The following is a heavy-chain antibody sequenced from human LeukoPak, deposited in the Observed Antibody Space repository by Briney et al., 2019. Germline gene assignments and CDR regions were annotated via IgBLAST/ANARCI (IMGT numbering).Heavy chain of an antibody. Sequence: ASVKVCCTAAGSTFTSNDINWVRQATGQGLGWMGWMNPNSGNTGYAKKFQGRVTMTRDTSISTAYMELSGLRSEDTAVYFFARHSGYDITFEYSGQGTLVTASS. CDR2: MNPNSGNT. CDR1: GSTFTSND. J-gene: IGHJ4*02. V-gene: IGHV1-8*01. CDR3: ARHSGYDITFEY. D-gene: IGHD5-12*01.